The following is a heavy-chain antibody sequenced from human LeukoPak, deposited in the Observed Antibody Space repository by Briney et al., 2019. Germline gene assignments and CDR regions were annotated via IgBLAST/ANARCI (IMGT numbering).Heavy chain of an antibody. V-gene: IGHV4-39*01. CDR2: IYYSGST. Sequence: SETLSLTCTVYSCSISSSSYYWGWIRQPPGKRLKRIGSIYYSGSTYYNPSLKSRVTISVDTSKNQFSLKLSSVTAADTAVYYCARRDSGSYYSYWGQGTLVTVSS. D-gene: IGHD1-26*01. CDR3: ARRDSGSYYSY. J-gene: IGHJ4*02. CDR1: SCSISSSSYY.